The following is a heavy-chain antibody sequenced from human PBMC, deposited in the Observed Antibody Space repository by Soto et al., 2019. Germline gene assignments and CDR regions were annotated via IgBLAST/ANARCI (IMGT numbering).Heavy chain of an antibody. V-gene: IGHV3-30*04. CDR1: GFTFSRHA. D-gene: IGHD3-3*01. CDR3: ARTRNGGVADSFDS. Sequence: GSLRLSCAASGFTFSRHAIHWVRLTPGRGLEWVLAISRDGSYIYYTDSVKGRFTVSRDNSKNTVFVQMNRLIPDDTALYFCARTRNGGVADSFDSWGQGTRVTVSS. J-gene: IGHJ5*01. CDR2: ISRDGSYI.